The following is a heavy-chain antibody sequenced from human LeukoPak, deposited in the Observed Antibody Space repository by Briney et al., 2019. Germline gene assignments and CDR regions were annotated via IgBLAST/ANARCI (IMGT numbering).Heavy chain of an antibody. CDR2: INHSGST. Sequence: PSETLSLTCAVYGGSFSGYYWSWIRQPPGKGLEWIGEINHSGSTNYNPSLKSRVAISVDTSKNQFSLKLSSVTAADTAVYYCARPAGFYGDYYYYYMDVWGKGTTVTISS. CDR1: GGSFSGYY. CDR3: ARPAGFYGDYYYYYMDV. J-gene: IGHJ6*03. V-gene: IGHV4-34*01. D-gene: IGHD4-17*01.